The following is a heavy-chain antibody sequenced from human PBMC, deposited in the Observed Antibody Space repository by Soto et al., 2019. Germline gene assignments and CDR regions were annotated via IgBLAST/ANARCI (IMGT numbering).Heavy chain of an antibody. Sequence: ASVKVSCKASEYTFTSYYMHWVRQAPGQGLEWMGIINPSGGSTSYAQKFQGRVTMTRDTSTSTVYMELSSLRSEDTAVYYCATMGRQQLVPGAFDIWGQGTMVTVSS. CDR2: INPSGGST. J-gene: IGHJ3*02. D-gene: IGHD6-13*01. CDR1: EYTFTSYY. V-gene: IGHV1-46*01. CDR3: ATMGRQQLVPGAFDI.